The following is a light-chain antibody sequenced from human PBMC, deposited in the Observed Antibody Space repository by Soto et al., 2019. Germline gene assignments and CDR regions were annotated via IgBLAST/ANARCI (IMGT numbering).Light chain of an antibody. V-gene: IGKV1-9*01. CDR1: QSISSY. J-gene: IGKJ4*01. Sequence: DIQMTPSPSSLSASVGDRVTITCWASQSISSYLNWYQQRAGKAPKFLIYAAPTLQSGAPSRFSGSGSGTDFALTISSLQPEDSATYYCQQLKSYPLTFGGGTKVDIK. CDR3: QQLKSYPLT. CDR2: AAP.